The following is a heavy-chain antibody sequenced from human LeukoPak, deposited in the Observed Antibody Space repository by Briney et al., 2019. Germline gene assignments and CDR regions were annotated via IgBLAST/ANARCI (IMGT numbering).Heavy chain of an antibody. Sequence: SQTLSLTCAISGDSVSSNSATWTWIRQSPSRGLEWLGRTYYRSKWYNDYAVSVKGRITINPDTSKNQFSLQLNSVTPEDTAVYYCARGSSSSSWYFDHWGQGTLVTVSS. CDR2: TYYRSKWYN. CDR1: GDSVSSNSAT. CDR3: ARGSSSSSWYFDH. D-gene: IGHD6-13*01. J-gene: IGHJ4*02. V-gene: IGHV6-1*01.